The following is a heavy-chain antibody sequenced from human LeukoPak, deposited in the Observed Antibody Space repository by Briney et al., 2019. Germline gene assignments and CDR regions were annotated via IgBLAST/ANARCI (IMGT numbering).Heavy chain of an antibody. CDR2: IIPIFGTA. J-gene: IGHJ6*04. CDR1: GGTFSSYD. CDR3: ARGSSAGYYYGMDV. D-gene: IGHD2-15*01. V-gene: IGHV1-69*13. Sequence: ASVKVYCKASGGTFSSYDISWVGQAPGQGLEWMGGIIPIFGTANYAQKFQGRVTITADESTSTAYMELSSLRSEDTAVYYCARGSSAGYYYGMDVWGKGTTVTASS.